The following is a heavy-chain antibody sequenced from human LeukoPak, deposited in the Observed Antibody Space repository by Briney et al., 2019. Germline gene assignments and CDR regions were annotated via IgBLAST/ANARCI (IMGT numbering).Heavy chain of an antibody. CDR2: IFYGGTT. J-gene: IGHJ5*02. V-gene: IGHV4-39*07. CDR1: GGSISSSSYY. D-gene: IGHD3-10*01. CDR3: ANGDSGRSNWFDP. Sequence: SETLSLTCTVSGGSISSSSYYWGWIRQPPGKGLEWIGSIFYGGTTYYNPSLKSRVTILVDTSKNQLSLKLTSVTAADTAVYYCANGDSGRSNWFDPWGQGTLVTVSS.